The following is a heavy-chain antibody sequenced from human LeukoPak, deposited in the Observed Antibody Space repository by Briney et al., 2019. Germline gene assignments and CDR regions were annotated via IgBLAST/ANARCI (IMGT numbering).Heavy chain of an antibody. D-gene: IGHD6-6*01. V-gene: IGHV3-7*03. CDR2: INSDGSEG. Sequence: GGSLRLSCAVSGFTFSGFWMSWSRQAPGKGLEWVASINSDGSEGYYADVVKGRFTISRDNAKNSLYLQINSLRAEDTAVYYCAGSSYSSSSSVWGQGTMVTVSS. CDR3: AGSSYSSSSSV. CDR1: GFTFSGFW. J-gene: IGHJ3*01.